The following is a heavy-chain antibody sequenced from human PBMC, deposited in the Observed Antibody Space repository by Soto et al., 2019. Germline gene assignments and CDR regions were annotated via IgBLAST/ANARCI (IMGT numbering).Heavy chain of an antibody. CDR1: GYSFTSYW. J-gene: IGHJ6*02. CDR3: ARDEQLVQAYYYYGMDV. CDR2: IDPSDSYT. Sequence: GESLKISCKGSGYSFTSYWISWVRQMPGKGLEWMRRIDPSDSYTNYSPSFQGHVTISADKSISTAYLRWSSLKASDTAMYYCARDEQLVQAYYYYGMDVWGQGTTVTVSS. D-gene: IGHD6-6*01. V-gene: IGHV5-10-1*01.